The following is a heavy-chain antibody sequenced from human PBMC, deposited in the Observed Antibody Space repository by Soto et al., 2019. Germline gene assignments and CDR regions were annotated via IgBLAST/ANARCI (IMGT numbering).Heavy chain of an antibody. CDR2: IIPIFGTA. CDR3: AGGIDGYNYLDY. Sequence: ASVKVSCKASGGTFSSYAISWVRQAPGQGLEWMGGIIPIFGTANYAQKFQGRVTITADESTGTAYMELSSLRSEDTAVYYCAGGIDGYNYLDYWGQGTLVTVSS. CDR1: GGTFSSYA. V-gene: IGHV1-69*13. J-gene: IGHJ4*02. D-gene: IGHD5-12*01.